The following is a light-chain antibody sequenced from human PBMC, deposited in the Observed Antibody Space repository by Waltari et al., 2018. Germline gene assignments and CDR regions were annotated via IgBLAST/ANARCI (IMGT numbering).Light chain of an antibody. J-gene: IGKJ1*01. V-gene: IGKV1-5*03. CDR3: QQYNTYSRT. Sequence: DIQMTQSPSTLSASVGDRVTITCRASQSISSGLAWYQQKPGKAPKLLIYKASSLESGVPSRFIGSGSGTEFTLTSSSLQPDDFAIYYCQQYNTYSRTFGQGTKVEIK. CDR2: KAS. CDR1: QSISSG.